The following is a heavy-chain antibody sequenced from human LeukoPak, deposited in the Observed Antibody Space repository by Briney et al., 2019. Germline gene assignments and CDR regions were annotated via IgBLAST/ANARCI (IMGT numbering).Heavy chain of an antibody. Sequence: SETLSLTCTVSGGSISSSSYYWGWIRQPPGKGLEWIGSIYYSGTTHYNLSPKSRVTIFVDTSKNQFSLKLSSVTAADTAVYYCARGAAWLAGIDYWGQGTLVSVSS. J-gene: IGHJ4*02. V-gene: IGHV4-39*01. CDR2: IYYSGTT. D-gene: IGHD6-19*01. CDR1: GGSISSSSYY. CDR3: ARGAAWLAGIDY.